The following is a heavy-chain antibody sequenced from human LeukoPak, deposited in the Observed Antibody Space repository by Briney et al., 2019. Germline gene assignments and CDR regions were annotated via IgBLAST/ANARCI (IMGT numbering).Heavy chain of an antibody. D-gene: IGHD4-23*01. Sequence: PSQTLSLTCTVSGGSISSGSYYWSWIRQPAGKGLEWIGRIYTSGSTNYNPSLKSRVTISVDTSKNQFSLKLSSVTAADTAVYYCARGDYGGNSDRWGPLSGLNWFDPWGQGTLVTVSS. CDR2: IYTSGST. CDR3: ARGDYGGNSDRWGPLSGLNWFDP. V-gene: IGHV4-61*02. CDR1: GGSISSGSYY. J-gene: IGHJ5*02.